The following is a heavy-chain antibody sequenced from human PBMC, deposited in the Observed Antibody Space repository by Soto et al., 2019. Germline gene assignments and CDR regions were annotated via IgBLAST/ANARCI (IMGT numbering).Heavy chain of an antibody. CDR1: GCSISSGCYY. CDR3: ARAPRVQLWTPYAY. CDR2: IYYSGST. V-gene: IGHV4-31*03. J-gene: IGHJ4*02. Sequence: SETLYLTFTVSGCSISSGCYYWSWIRQHPGKGLEWIGYIYYSGSTYYNPSLKSRVTISVDTSKNQFSLKLSSVTAADTAVYYCARAPRVQLWTPYAYWGQGTLVTVS. D-gene: IGHD5-18*01.